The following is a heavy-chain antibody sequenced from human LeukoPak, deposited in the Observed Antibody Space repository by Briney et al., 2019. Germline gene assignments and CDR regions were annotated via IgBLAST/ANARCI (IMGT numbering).Heavy chain of an antibody. V-gene: IGHV1-2*02. CDR2: MNPNSGDT. J-gene: IGHJ4*02. D-gene: IGHD2-2*01. CDR1: VYTFTNFY. Sequence: ASVKVSCKASVYTFTNFYIHWVRQAPGQGLEWMGWMNPNSGDTSYAREFQDRVTMTRDTSLSTAYMEPSRLRSDDTAVYFCARRPINCIITNCYVDYWGQGTLVTVSS. CDR3: ARRPINCIITNCYVDY.